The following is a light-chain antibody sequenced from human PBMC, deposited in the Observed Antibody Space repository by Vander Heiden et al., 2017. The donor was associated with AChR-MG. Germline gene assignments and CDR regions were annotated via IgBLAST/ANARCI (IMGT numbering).Light chain of an antibody. CDR3: QQYNNWPPWT. Sequence: EIVMTQSPATLSVPPRESATPSCRASQSVSSNLAWYQQKPGQAPRLLIYGASTRATGIPARFSGSGSGTEFTLTISSLQSEDFAVYYCQQYNNWPPWTFGEGTKVEIK. CDR1: QSVSSN. V-gene: IGKV3-15*01. J-gene: IGKJ1*01. CDR2: GAS.